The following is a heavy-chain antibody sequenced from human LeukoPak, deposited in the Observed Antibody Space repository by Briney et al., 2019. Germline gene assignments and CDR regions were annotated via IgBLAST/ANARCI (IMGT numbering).Heavy chain of an antibody. V-gene: IGHV1-69*05. Sequence: SVKVSCKSSGGTFSSYAVSWVRQAPGQGLEWMGGIIPIFATAKYAQKFQGRVTITTDAYTSTAYMELRSLTSEDTALYYCARHGGITIYGGAQPGGAFDIWGQGTMVTVSS. D-gene: IGHD3-3*01. J-gene: IGHJ3*02. CDR3: ARHGGITIYGGAQPGGAFDI. CDR2: IIPIFATA. CDR1: GGTFSSYA.